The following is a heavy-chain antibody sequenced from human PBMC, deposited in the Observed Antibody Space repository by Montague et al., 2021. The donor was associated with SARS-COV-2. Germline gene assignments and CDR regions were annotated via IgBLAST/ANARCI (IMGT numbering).Heavy chain of an antibody. Sequence: SETLSLTCAVYGGSFNNYYRTWIRQPPGKGLEWIGEINHSGSTNYNPSLKSRVTMSVDTSKNQFSLKLNSVTAADTAVYYCARGRPSITMILVIMTAQSLYFDYWGRGTLVSVSS. CDR3: ARGRPSITMILVIMTAQSLYFDY. J-gene: IGHJ4*02. CDR2: INHSGST. V-gene: IGHV4-34*01. CDR1: GGSFNNYY. D-gene: IGHD3-22*01.